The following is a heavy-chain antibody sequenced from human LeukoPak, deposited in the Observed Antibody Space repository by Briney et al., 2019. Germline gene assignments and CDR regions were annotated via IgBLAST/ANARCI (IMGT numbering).Heavy chain of an antibody. Sequence: PGGSLRLSCGGPGFAFSGSWTSWVRQAPGRGLEWVAKINEDGSDKDYEDSAKGRFTISRDNAKNSLYLQMDSLRVEDTAVYYCLRGQGWFDTCGQRSPVTVSS. CDR1: GFAFSGSW. CDR3: LRGQGWFDT. V-gene: IGHV3-7*05. J-gene: IGHJ5*02. CDR2: INEDGSDK.